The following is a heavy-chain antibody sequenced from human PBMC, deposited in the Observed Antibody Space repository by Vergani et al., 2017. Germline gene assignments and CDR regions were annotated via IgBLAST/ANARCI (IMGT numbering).Heavy chain of an antibody. CDR3: ARDPPPTIFGVVLLDY. V-gene: IGHV3-48*01. CDR2: ISSSSSTI. D-gene: IGHD3-3*01. Sequence: VQLVESGGGVVQPGGSLRLSCAASGFTFSSYSMNWVRQAPGKGLEWVSYISSSSSTIYYADSVKGRFTISRDNAKNSLYLQMNSLRAEDTAVYYCARDPPPTIFGVVLLDYWGQGTLVTVSS. CDR1: GFTFSSYS. J-gene: IGHJ4*02.